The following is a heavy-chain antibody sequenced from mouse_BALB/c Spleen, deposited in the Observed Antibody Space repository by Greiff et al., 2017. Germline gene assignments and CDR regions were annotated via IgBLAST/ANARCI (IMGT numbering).Heavy chain of an antibody. CDR2: IHPNSGNT. CDR3: ARFSYRYDEEYAMDY. CDR1: GYTFTSSW. D-gene: IGHD2-14*01. V-gene: IGHV1S130*01. J-gene: IGHJ4*01. Sequence: QVQLQQPGSVLVRPGASEKLSCKASGYTFTSSWMHWAKQRPGQGLEWIGEIHPNSGNTNYNEKFKGKATLTVDTSSSTAYVDLSSLTSEDSAVYYCARFSYRYDEEYAMDYWGQGTSVTVSS.